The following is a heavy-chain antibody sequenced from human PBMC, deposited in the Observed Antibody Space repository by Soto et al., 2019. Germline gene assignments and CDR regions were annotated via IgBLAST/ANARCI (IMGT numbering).Heavy chain of an antibody. CDR3: ARVRTYYDILTGYPAPNWFDP. V-gene: IGHV1-18*01. J-gene: IGHJ5*02. CDR2: ISAYNGNT. CDR1: GYTLNSYG. Sequence: ASVKVSCKASGYTLNSYGISWVRQAPGQGLDWMGWISAYNGNTNYAQKLQGRVTMTTDTSTSTAYMELRSLRSDDTAVYYCARVRTYYDILTGYPAPNWFDPWGQGTLVTVPQ. D-gene: IGHD3-9*01.